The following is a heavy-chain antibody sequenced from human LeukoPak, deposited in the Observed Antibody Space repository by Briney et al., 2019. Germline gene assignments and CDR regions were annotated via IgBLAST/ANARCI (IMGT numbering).Heavy chain of an antibody. CDR3: AKDTYSTSPYYFDY. V-gene: IGHV3-23*01. Sequence: GGSLRLSCAAAGFTFNNYAMSWVRQAPGKGLKWVPGISSGGSTYYADSVKGRFTISRDNSKNTLYLQMNSLRAEDTAVYYCAKDTYSTSPYYFDYWGQGTLVTVSS. CDR1: GFTFNNYA. D-gene: IGHD1-26*01. CDR2: ISSGGST. J-gene: IGHJ4*02.